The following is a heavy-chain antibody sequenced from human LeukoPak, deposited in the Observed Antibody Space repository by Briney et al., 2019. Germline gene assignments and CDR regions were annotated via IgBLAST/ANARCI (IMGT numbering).Heavy chain of an antibody. D-gene: IGHD2-2*01. CDR1: GFPFSTHS. CDR3: ARRIVVVPAAPNYGMDV. V-gene: IGHV3-21*01. J-gene: IGHJ6*02. Sequence: GGSLRLSCAASGFPFSTHSLNWVRQAPGKGLEWVSSISAGGDFVYYGDSVKGRFTMSRDNAKNSLYLQMNSLRAEDTAVYYCARRIVVVPAAPNYGMDVWGQGTTVTVSS. CDR2: ISAGGDFV.